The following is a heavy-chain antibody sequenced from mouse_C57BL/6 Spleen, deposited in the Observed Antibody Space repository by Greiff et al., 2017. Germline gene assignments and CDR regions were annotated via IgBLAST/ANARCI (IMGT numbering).Heavy chain of an antibody. V-gene: IGHV1-15*01. D-gene: IGHD1-1*01. J-gene: IGHJ4*01. CDR3: TRYPLRGYAMDY. CDR1: GYTFTDYE. CDR2: IDPETGGT. Sequence: VQRVESGAELVRPGASVTLSCKASGYTFTDYEMHWVKQTPVHGLEWIGAIDPETGGTAYNQKFKGKAILTADKSSSTAYMELRSLTSEDSAVYYCTRYPLRGYAMDYWGQGTSVTVSS.